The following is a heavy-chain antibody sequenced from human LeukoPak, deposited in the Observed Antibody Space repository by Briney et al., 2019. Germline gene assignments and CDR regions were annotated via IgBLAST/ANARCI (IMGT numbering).Heavy chain of an antibody. D-gene: IGHD6-13*01. Sequence: GGSLRLSCAASGFTVSSNYMSWVRQAPGKGLEWVSVISGSGGSTYYADSVKGRFTISRDNSKNTLYLQMNSLRAEDTAVYYCAKDWGMAATGTVFDYWGQGTLVTVSS. J-gene: IGHJ4*02. V-gene: IGHV3-23*01. CDR1: GFTVSSNY. CDR3: AKDWGMAATGTVFDY. CDR2: ISGSGGST.